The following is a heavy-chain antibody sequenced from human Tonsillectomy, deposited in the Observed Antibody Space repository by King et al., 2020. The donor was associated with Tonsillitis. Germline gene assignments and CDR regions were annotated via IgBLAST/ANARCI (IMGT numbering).Heavy chain of an antibody. CDR2: INSDGSST. D-gene: IGHD5-12*01. V-gene: IGHV3-74*01. CDR3: ARGFSGYQPSPYYNYYTDA. Sequence: VQLVESGGGLVQPGGSLRLSCAASGFTFSSYWMHWVRQAPGKGLVWVSRINSDGSSTSYADSVKGRFTISRDNAKNTLYLQMNSLRAEDTAVYYCARGFSGYQPSPYYNYYTDAWGEGTPVSVSS. CDR1: GFTFSSYW. J-gene: IGHJ6*03.